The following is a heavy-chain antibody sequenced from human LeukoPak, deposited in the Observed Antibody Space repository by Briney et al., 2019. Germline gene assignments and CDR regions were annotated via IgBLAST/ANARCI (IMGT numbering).Heavy chain of an antibody. CDR3: ARTYYYDSSGHQPPFDAFDI. V-gene: IGHV1-3*01. CDR2: INVGSGNT. D-gene: IGHD3-22*01. Sequence: ASVKVSCKASGYTFTNYAMHWVRQAPGQSLEWLGWINVGSGNTKYSQNFQGRVTFTRDTSASTVYMELSSLRSEDTAVYYCARTYYYDSSGHQPPFDAFDIWGQGTMVTVSS. J-gene: IGHJ3*02. CDR1: GYTFTNYA.